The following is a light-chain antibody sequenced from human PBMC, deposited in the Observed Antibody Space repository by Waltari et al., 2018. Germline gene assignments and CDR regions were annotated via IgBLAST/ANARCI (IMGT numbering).Light chain of an antibody. J-gene: IGKJ2*01. CDR2: AAS. V-gene: IGKV1-39*01. CDR1: QTISSY. CDR3: HQSHTVPHT. Sequence: DIQMTQSPSSLSASVGDSVTITCRASQTISSYLNWYQQTAGKAPKLLIYAASAVPSGVPSRFRGSGSGTDFTLTITSLQPEDFATYYCHQSHTVPHTFGQGTKLEIK.